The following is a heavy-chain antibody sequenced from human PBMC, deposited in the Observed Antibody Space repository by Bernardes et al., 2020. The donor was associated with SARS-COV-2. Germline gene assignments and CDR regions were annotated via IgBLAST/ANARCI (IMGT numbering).Heavy chain of an antibody. D-gene: IGHD3-22*01. Sequence: SETLSLTCNVSGGPINSGTYYWSWLRQHPGKGLEWIGYIYHSGNTYYNPSLKSRVSISVDTSENQFSLELTSVTAADTAVYYCARIDYDSAVYTFDYWGRGTLVTVSS. CDR3: ARIDYDSAVYTFDY. J-gene: IGHJ4*02. CDR1: GGPINSGTYY. V-gene: IGHV4-31*03. CDR2: IYHSGNT.